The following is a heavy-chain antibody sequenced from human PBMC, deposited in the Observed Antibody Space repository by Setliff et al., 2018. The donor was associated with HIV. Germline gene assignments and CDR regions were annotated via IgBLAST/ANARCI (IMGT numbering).Heavy chain of an antibody. CDR1: GDSIRGGDY. CDR2: IYHSGSI. Sequence: PSETLSLTCDVSGDSIRGGDYWGWTRQPPGKGVEGIGHIYHSGSIDLNPSIASRVAMSLDTSKNQLSLRLSSIRAADTAMYYCARRPLAARFEWTDAFHFWGPGTMVTVS. V-gene: IGHV4-38-2*01. CDR3: ARRPLAARFEWTDAFHF. D-gene: IGHD6-6*01. J-gene: IGHJ3*01.